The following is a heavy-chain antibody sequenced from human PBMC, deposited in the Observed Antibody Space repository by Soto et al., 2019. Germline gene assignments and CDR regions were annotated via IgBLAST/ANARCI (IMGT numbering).Heavy chain of an antibody. CDR3: AKGARDVDS. J-gene: IGHJ4*02. Sequence: EVQLLESGGGLVQPGGSLRLSCAASGFTFSSQTMSWVRQAPGKGLEWVSVISSSGSTSYTDSVEGRFTISKDSSKHTLYLQLNSLRVDDTAVYYCAKGARDVDSWGQGTLVTVSS. D-gene: IGHD5-12*01. CDR2: ISSSGST. V-gene: IGHV3-23*01. CDR1: GFTFSSQT.